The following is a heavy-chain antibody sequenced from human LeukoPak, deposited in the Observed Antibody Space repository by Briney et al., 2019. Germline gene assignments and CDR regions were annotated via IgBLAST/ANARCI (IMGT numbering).Heavy chain of an antibody. CDR1: GFTFSSYA. CDR2: ISVSDDST. CDR3: AKEWSDSYYFDY. Sequence: GGSLRLSCAASGFTFSSYAMSWVRQAPGKGLEWVSAISVSDDSTYYADSAKGRFTISRDNSKNTLYLQMNSLRAEDTAVYYCAKEWSDSYYFDYWGQGTPVTVSS. V-gene: IGHV3-23*01. D-gene: IGHD3-3*01. J-gene: IGHJ4*02.